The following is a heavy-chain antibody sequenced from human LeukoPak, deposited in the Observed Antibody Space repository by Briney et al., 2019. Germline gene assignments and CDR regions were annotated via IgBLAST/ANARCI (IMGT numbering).Heavy chain of an antibody. D-gene: IGHD4/OR15-4a*01. J-gene: IGHJ6*02. CDR2: ISSSSSYI. V-gene: IGHV3-21*01. CDR3: ARDYGGSHGWYYGMDV. CDR1: GFTFSSYS. Sequence: PGGSLRLSCAASGFTFSSYSMNWVRQAPGKGLEWVSSISSSSSYIYYADSVKGRFTISRDNAKNSLYLQMNSLRAEDTAVYYCARDYGGSHGWYYGMDVWGQGTTVTVSS.